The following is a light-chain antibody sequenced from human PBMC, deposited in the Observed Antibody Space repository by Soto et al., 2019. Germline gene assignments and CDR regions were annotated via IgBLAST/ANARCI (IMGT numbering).Light chain of an antibody. CDR2: GAS. CDR1: QSVSSSY. Sequence: EIVLTQSPGTLSLSPGERATLSCRASQSVSSSYLAWYQQKPGQAPRLLIYGASSRATGIPDRFSGSGSVTDFTITISRLEPEDFAVYYCQQYGSSPFTFGPGTKVYIK. CDR3: QQYGSSPFT. V-gene: IGKV3-20*01. J-gene: IGKJ3*01.